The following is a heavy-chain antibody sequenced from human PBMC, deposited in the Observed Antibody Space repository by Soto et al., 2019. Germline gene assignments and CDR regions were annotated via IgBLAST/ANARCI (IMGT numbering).Heavy chain of an antibody. D-gene: IGHD4-4*01. CDR2: INHSGST. V-gene: IGHV4-34*01. CDR1: GGSFSGYY. Sequence: QVQLQQWGAGLLKPSETLSLTCAVYGGSFSGYYWSWIRQPPGKGLEWIGEINHSGSTNYNPSLKSRVTISVDTSKNQFSLKLNSVTAADTAVYYCARGPWGSNYPYFDYWGQGTLVTVSS. J-gene: IGHJ4*02. CDR3: ARGPWGSNYPYFDY.